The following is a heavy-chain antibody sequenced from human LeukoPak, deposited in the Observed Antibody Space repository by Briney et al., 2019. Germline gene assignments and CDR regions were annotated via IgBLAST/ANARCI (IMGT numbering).Heavy chain of an antibody. Sequence: ASVKVSCKASGYTFTGYYMHWVRQAPGQGLEWMGWINPNSGGTNYAQKFQGRVTMTRDTSISTAYMELSRLRSDDMAVYYCAREWFGELPSSGFDPWGQGTLVTVSS. D-gene: IGHD3-10*01. CDR1: GYTFTGYY. J-gene: IGHJ5*02. V-gene: IGHV1-2*02. CDR3: AREWFGELPSSGFDP. CDR2: INPNSGGT.